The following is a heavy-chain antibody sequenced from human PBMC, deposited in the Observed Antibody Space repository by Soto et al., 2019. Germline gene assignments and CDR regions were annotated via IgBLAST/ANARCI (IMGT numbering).Heavy chain of an antibody. V-gene: IGHV4-4*02. J-gene: IGHJ5*02. Sequence: ASETLSLTCAVSSGSISSINWWSWVRQPPGKGLEWIGEIYHSGSTNYNPSLKRRVTISVDKSKNQFSLKLSSVTAADTAVYYCATRRVGVDKPRGQGTLVTVSS. CDR3: ATRRVGVDKP. D-gene: IGHD1-26*01. CDR2: IYHSGST. CDR1: SGSISSINW.